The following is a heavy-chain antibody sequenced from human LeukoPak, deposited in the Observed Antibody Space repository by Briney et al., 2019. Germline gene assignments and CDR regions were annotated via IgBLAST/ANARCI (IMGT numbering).Heavy chain of an antibody. CDR2: ISAYNGHT. D-gene: IGHD3-22*01. Sequence: ASVKVSCRASGYTFTSYGISWVRQAPGQGLEWMGWISAYNGHTNYAQKLQGRVTMTTDTSTSTAYMELRSLRSDDTAVYSCARGQYYYDSSGYHDAFDIWGQGTMVTVSS. CDR1: GYTFTSYG. CDR3: ARGQYYYDSSGYHDAFDI. V-gene: IGHV1-18*01. J-gene: IGHJ3*02.